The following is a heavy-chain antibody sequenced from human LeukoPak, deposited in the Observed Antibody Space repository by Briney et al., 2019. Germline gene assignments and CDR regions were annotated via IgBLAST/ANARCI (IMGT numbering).Heavy chain of an antibody. V-gene: IGHV4-38-2*02. Sequence: SETLSLTCTVSGGSISSYYWGWIRQPPGKGPEWIGSIYHSGSTYYNPSLKSRVTISVDTSKNQFSLKLSSVTAADTAVYYCARVSSPRGYYYYMDVWGKGTTVTVSS. J-gene: IGHJ6*03. CDR2: IYHSGST. CDR3: ARVSSPRGYYYYMDV. D-gene: IGHD6-6*01. CDR1: GGSISSYY.